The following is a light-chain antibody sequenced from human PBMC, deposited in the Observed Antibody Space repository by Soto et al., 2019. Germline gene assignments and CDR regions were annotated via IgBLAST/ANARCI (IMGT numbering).Light chain of an antibody. Sequence: EIVLTQSPGTLSLSPGERATLSCRASQSIRSSSLAWYQQRPGQAPRLLIYDASNRATGIPDRFSGSGSGTDFTLTITSLEPEDFAVYYCQQYGRLPPYTFGQGTRLEIK. CDR3: QQYGRLPPYT. V-gene: IGKV3-20*01. J-gene: IGKJ5*01. CDR2: DAS. CDR1: QSIRSSS.